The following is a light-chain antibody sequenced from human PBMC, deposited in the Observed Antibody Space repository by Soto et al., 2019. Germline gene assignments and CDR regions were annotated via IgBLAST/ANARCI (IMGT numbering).Light chain of an antibody. Sequence: ENVLTQSSGILSLSPGEKATLSFRASQSVSNDFLAWYQQKPGQAPRLLIYGASTRATDVPDRFSGSGSGTDSTLTISRLEPEDFAVYYCQQYGSPLTFGGGTKVDIK. CDR3: QQYGSPLT. V-gene: IGKV3-20*01. CDR2: GAS. J-gene: IGKJ4*01. CDR1: QSVSNDF.